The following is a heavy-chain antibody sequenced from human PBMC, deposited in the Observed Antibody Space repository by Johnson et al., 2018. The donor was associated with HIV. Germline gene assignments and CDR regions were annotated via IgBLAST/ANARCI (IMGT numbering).Heavy chain of an antibody. CDR3: AREFARFLEWFQTDGRAFDI. CDR1: GFTLSNYG. CDR2: ISYDGSNT. V-gene: IGHV3-30*03. Sequence: QLLLVESGGGVVQPGRSLRLSCAASGFTLSNYGIHWVRQAPGKGLEWVALISYDGSNTYYADSVKGRFTISRDNSKNTLYLQMNSLRAEDTAVYYCAREFARFLEWFQTDGRAFDIWGQGTIVTVSS. J-gene: IGHJ3*02. D-gene: IGHD3-3*01.